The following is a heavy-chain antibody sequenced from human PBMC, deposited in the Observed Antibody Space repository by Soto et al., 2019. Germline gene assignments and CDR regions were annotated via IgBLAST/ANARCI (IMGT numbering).Heavy chain of an antibody. Sequence: PSETLSLTCAVYGGSFSVYYWSWIRHPPGKGLEWIGEINHSGSTNYNPSLKSRVTISVDTSKNQFSLKLSSVTAADTAVYYCARGGASIAARGWFDPWGQGTLVTVSS. CDR2: INHSGST. CDR1: GGSFSVYY. J-gene: IGHJ5*02. CDR3: ARGGASIAARGWFDP. D-gene: IGHD6-6*01. V-gene: IGHV4-34*01.